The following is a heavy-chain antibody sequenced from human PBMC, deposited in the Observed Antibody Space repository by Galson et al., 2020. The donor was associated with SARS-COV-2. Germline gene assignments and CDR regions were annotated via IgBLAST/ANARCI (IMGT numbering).Heavy chain of an antibody. CDR1: GFTFSSYG. CDR3: AREGQWPLRYFDY. CDR2: IWYDGSNK. Sequence: GGSLRLSCAASGFTFSSYGMHWVRQAPGKGLEWVAVIWYDGSNKYYADSVKGRFTISRDNSKNTLYLQMNSLRAEDTAVYYCAREGQWPLRYFDYWGQGTLVTVSS. J-gene: IGHJ4*02. D-gene: IGHD6-19*01. V-gene: IGHV3-33*01.